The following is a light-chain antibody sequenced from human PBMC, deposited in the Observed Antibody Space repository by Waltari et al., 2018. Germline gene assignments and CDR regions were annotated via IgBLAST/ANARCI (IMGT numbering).Light chain of an antibody. CDR2: KAS. J-gene: IGKJ2*02. CDR1: QSISSW. V-gene: IGKV1-5*03. CDR3: QQYNSYSSCT. Sequence: DIQMTQSPSTLSASVGDRVTITCRASQSISSWLAWYQQKPGKAPKLLIYKASSLESGVPSRFSVSGSGTEFTLTISSLQPDDFATYYCQQYNSYSSCTFGQGTKLEIK.